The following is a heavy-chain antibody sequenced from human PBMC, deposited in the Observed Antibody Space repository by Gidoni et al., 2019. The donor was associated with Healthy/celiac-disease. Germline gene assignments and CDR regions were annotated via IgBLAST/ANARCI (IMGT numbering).Heavy chain of an antibody. CDR3: ARGPPLSGSSLGPFDI. Sequence: QVQLVESGGGVVQPGRSLRLSCAASGFTFSSYGMHWVRQAPGKGLEWVAVIWYDGSNKYYADSVKGRFTISRDNSKNTLYLQMNSLRAEDTAVYYCARGPPLSGSSLGPFDIWGQGTMVTVSS. V-gene: IGHV3-33*01. D-gene: IGHD1-26*01. CDR2: IWYDGSNK. CDR1: GFTFSSYG. J-gene: IGHJ3*02.